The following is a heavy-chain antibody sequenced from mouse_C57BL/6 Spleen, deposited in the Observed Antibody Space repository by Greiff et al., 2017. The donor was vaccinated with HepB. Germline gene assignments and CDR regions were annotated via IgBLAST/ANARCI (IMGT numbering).Heavy chain of an antibody. CDR3: ASLPYYYGSSSFDY. D-gene: IGHD1-1*01. V-gene: IGHV1-82*01. CDR1: GYAFSSSW. J-gene: IGHJ2*01. CDR2: IYPGDGDT. Sequence: VQLQQSGPELVKPGASVKISCKASGYAFSSSWMNWVKQRPGKGLEWIGRIYPGDGDTNYNGKFKGKATLTADKSSSTAYMQLSSLTAEDSAVYFCASLPYYYGSSSFDYWGQGTTLTVSS.